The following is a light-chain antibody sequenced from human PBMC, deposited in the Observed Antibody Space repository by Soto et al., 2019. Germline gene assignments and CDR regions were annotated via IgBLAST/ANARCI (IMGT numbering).Light chain of an antibody. CDR2: DAS. J-gene: IGKJ1*01. Sequence: EIVLTQSPDTLSLSPGERATLSCRAGQRTDSLLAWYQKKPGQAPRLLIYDASYRATGVPARFIGGGSGTDFTLTITSLEPEDFAVYYCQQRGSWLLAFGHGTKV. V-gene: IGKV3-11*01. CDR1: QRTDSL. CDR3: QQRGSWLLA.